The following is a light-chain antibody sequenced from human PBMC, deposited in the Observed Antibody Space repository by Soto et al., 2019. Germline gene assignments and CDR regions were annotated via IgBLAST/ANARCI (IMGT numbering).Light chain of an antibody. CDR2: GAS. V-gene: IGKV3-20*01. J-gene: IGKJ1*01. CDR1: QSVSSSY. Sequence: EIVLTQSPGTLSLSPGERATLSCRASQSVSSSYLAWYQQKPGQAPRLLIYGASSRATGIPDRFSGSGYVTDFSLTISRLEPEDFAVYYCQQYGSSLWTFGQGTKVEI. CDR3: QQYGSSLWT.